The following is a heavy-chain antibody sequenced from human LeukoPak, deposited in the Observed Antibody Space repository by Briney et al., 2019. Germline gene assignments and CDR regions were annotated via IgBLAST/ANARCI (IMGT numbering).Heavy chain of an antibody. CDR2: ISSSSSYI. J-gene: IGHJ4*02. Sequence: PGGSLRLSCAASGFTFSSYSMNWVRQAPGKGLEWVSSISSSSSYIYYADSVKGRFTISRDNAKNSLYLQMNSLRAEDTAVYYCARVRAAHVVTAMRYWGQGTLVTVSS. D-gene: IGHD2-21*02. V-gene: IGHV3-21*01. CDR3: ARVRAAHVVTAMRY. CDR1: GFTFSSYS.